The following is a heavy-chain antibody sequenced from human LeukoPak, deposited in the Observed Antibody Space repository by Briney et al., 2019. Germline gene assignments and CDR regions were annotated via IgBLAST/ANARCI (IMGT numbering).Heavy chain of an antibody. CDR2: IYYSGST. V-gene: IGHV4-59*08. Sequence: SETLSLTCTVSGGSISSYYWSWIRQPPGKGLEWIGYIYYSGSTNYNPSLKSRATISVDTSKNQFSLKLSSVTAADTAVYYCARGPTNGLRYFDWLVDAFDIWGQGTMVTVSS. CDR3: ARGPTNGLRYFDWLVDAFDI. D-gene: IGHD3-9*01. J-gene: IGHJ3*02. CDR1: GGSISSYY.